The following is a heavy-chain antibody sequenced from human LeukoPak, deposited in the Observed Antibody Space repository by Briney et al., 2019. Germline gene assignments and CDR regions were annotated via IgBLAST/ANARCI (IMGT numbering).Heavy chain of an antibody. CDR2: ISGSGGST. J-gene: IGHJ5*02. CDR1: GFTVSSNY. D-gene: IGHD6-13*01. CDR3: AKYSSSWYGGRFNWFDP. Sequence: PGGSLRLSCAASGFTVSSNYMSWVRQAPGKGLEWVSAISGSGGSTYYADSVKGRFTISRDNSKNTLYLQMNSLRAEDTAVYYCAKYSSSWYGGRFNWFDPWGQGTLVTVSS. V-gene: IGHV3-23*01.